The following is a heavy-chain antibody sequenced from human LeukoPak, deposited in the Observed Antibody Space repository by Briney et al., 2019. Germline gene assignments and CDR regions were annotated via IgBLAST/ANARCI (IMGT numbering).Heavy chain of an antibody. J-gene: IGHJ4*02. CDR3: AKLGGVGAAFDY. V-gene: IGHV3-48*03. CDR1: GFTFSSYE. CDR2: ISSSGSTI. Sequence: GGSLRLSCAASGFTFSSYEMNWVRQAPGKGLEWVSYISSSGSTIYYADSVKGRFTISRDNAKNSLYPQMNSLRAEDTAVYYCAKLGGVGAAFDYWGQGTLVTVSS. D-gene: IGHD1-26*01.